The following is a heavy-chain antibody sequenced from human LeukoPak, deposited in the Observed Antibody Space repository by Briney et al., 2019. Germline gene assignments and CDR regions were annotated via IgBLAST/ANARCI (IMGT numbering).Heavy chain of an antibody. V-gene: IGHV4-59*01. CDR3: ACLTTADAIDI. J-gene: IGHJ3*02. CDR1: GGSINSYY. CDR2: IYDSGST. D-gene: IGHD3-22*01. Sequence: SETLSLTCTVSGGSINSYYWSWIRQPPGKGLEWIGYIYDSGSTNYNPSLKSRVTISVDTSNNQFSLKLSSVTAADTAVYYCACLTTADAIDIWGQGTMVTVSS.